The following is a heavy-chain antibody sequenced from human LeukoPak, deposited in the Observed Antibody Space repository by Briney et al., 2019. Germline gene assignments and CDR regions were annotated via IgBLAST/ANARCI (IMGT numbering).Heavy chain of an antibody. V-gene: IGHV3-48*03. J-gene: IGHJ4*02. Sequence: GSLRLSCAASGFTFSSYEMNWVRQAPGKGLEWVSYISSSGSTIYYADSVKGRFTISRDNAKNSLYLQMNSLRAEDTAVYYCARTTVTTFGFDYWGQGTLVTVSS. CDR2: ISSSGSTI. D-gene: IGHD4-17*01. CDR1: GFTFSSYE. CDR3: ARTTVTTFGFDY.